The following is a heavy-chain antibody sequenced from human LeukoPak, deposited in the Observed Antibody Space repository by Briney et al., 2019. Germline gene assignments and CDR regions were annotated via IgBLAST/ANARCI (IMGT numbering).Heavy chain of an antibody. CDR3: AKGSSGSNWFDP. CDR1: GFTFSNAW. V-gene: IGHV3-21*04. D-gene: IGHD6-19*01. Sequence: GGSLRLSCAASGFTFSNAWMSWVRQAPGKGLEWVSSISSSSSYIYYADSVKGRFTISRDNAKNSLYLQMNSLRAEDTAVYYCAKGSSGSNWFDPWGQGTLVTVSS. J-gene: IGHJ5*02. CDR2: ISSSSSYI.